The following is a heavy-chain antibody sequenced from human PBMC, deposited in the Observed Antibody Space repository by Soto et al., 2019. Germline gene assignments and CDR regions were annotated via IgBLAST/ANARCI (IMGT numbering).Heavy chain of an antibody. J-gene: IGHJ3*01. Sequence: SETLSLTCDVYGGSFSGYYWGWIRQAPGKGLEWIVDINLSGSPNYNPSLQSRVSVSLDPSKTHFSLKLSSVTAADTAVYYCATFPPEGRTATPRGDDAFDLWGQGTLVTVSS. CDR1: GGSFSGYY. V-gene: IGHV4-34*01. CDR2: INLSGSP. CDR3: ATFPPEGRTATPRGDDAFDL. D-gene: IGHD3-10*01.